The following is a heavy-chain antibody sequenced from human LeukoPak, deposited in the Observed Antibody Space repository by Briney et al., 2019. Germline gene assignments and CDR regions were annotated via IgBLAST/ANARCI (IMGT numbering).Heavy chain of an antibody. CDR3: ARDGTLTDGPYYYYYYMDV. CDR1: GFTFSSYG. Sequence: GRSLRLSCAVSGFTFSSYGMHWVRQAPGKGLEWVAVISYDGSNKYYADSVKGRFAISRDNSKNTLYLQMNSLRAEDTAVYYCARDGTLTDGPYYYYYYMDVWGKGTTVTVSS. J-gene: IGHJ6*03. CDR2: ISYDGSNK. V-gene: IGHV3-30*19. D-gene: IGHD1-20*01.